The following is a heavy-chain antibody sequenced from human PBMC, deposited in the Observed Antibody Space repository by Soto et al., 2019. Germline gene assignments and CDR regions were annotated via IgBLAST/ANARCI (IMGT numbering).Heavy chain of an antibody. CDR2: IYYSGST. CDR3: ARRYGGNFDY. V-gene: IGHV4-31*03. J-gene: IGHJ4*03. D-gene: IGHD2-15*01. Sequence: SETLSLTCTVSGGSISSGGYYWSWIRQHPGKGLEWIGYIYYSGSTYYNPSLKSRVTISVDTSKNQFSLKLSSVTAADTAVYYCARRYGGNFDYWGQGTMVTVSS. CDR1: GGSISSGGYY.